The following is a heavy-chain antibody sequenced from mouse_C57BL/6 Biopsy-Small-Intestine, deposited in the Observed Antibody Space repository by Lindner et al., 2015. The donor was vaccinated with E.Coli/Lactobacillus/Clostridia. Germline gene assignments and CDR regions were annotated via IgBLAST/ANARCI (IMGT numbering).Heavy chain of an antibody. V-gene: IGHV1-7*01. D-gene: IGHD2-3*01. J-gene: IGHJ1*03. CDR2: INPSSGYT. CDR3: ARDGEIFDGYGGYFDV. CDR1: GYTFTTYW. Sequence: VQLQESGAELAKPGASVKLSCKASGYTFTTYWMHWVKQRPGQGLEWIGYINPSSGYTKYNQKFKDKATLTADKSSSTAYIQLSSLTYEDSAVYYCARDGEIFDGYGGYFDVWGTGTTVTVSS.